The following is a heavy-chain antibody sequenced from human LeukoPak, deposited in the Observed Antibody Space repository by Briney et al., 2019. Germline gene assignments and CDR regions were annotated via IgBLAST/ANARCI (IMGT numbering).Heavy chain of an antibody. D-gene: IGHD6-19*01. CDR3: AREGAARLWLVRRPNNSDNWFDP. J-gene: IGHJ5*02. Sequence: PSETLSLTCTVSGGSISSSSYYWGWIRQPPGKGLEWIGSIYYSGSTYYNPSLKSRVTISVDTSKNQFSLKLSSVTAADTAVYYCAREGAARLWLVRRPNNSDNWFDPWGQGTLVTVSS. CDR1: GGSISSSSYY. CDR2: IYYSGST. V-gene: IGHV4-39*07.